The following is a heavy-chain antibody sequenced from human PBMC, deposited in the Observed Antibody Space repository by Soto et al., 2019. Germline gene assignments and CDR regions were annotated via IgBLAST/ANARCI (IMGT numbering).Heavy chain of an antibody. CDR3: AGKSSSWYFWFDP. V-gene: IGHV4-61*01. CDR1: GGSVSSGSYY. CDR2: IYYSGST. J-gene: IGHJ5*02. Sequence: SETLSLTCTVSGGSVSSGSYYWSWIRQPPGKGLEWIGYIYYSGSTNYNPSLKSRVTISVDTSKNQFSPKLSSVTAADTAVYYCAGKSSSWYFWFDPWGQGTLVTVSS. D-gene: IGHD6-13*01.